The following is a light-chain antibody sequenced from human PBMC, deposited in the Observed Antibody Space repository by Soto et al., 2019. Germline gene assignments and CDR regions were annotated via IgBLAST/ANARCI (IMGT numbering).Light chain of an antibody. CDR3: QQRNNWVT. V-gene: IGKV3-11*01. CDR2: DAF. J-gene: IGKJ4*01. Sequence: EIVLTQSPATLSLSPGERATLSCRASQSINSYLAWYQQKPGQAPRLLIYDAFNRATGIPARFSGSGSGTDFVLTISSLEPEDFGVYYCQQRNNWVTFGGGTKVDIK. CDR1: QSINSY.